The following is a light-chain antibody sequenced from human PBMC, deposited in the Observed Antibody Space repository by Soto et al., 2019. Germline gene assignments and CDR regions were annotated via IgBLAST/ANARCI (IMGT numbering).Light chain of an antibody. V-gene: IGKV1-5*03. J-gene: IGKJ1*01. CDR3: QHYNSYSEA. Sequence: DIQMTQSPSNLSASVGDRVTITCRASQSISIWLAWYQQKPGKATNLLIYKASSLQSGVPSRVSGSGSGTEFTLTISSLQPDDFATYYCQHYNSYSEAFGQGTKVDIK. CDR1: QSISIW. CDR2: KAS.